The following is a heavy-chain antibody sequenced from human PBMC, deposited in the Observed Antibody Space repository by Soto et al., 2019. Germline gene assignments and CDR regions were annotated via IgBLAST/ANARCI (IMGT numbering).Heavy chain of an antibody. CDR3: ARVDTAFGMDV. V-gene: IGHV3-53*01. CDR2: IYSGVST. Sequence: PGGSLRLSCAASGFTVSSSYMSWVRQAPGKGLEWVSVIYSGVSTYYADSLKGRFTISRDNSKNTLYLQMNSLRAEDTAVYYCARVDTAFGMDVWGQGTTVTVSS. CDR1: GFTVSSSY. J-gene: IGHJ6*02. D-gene: IGHD5-18*01.